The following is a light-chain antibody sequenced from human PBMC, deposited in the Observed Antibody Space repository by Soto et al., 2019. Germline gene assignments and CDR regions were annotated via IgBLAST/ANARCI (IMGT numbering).Light chain of an antibody. CDR2: KGS. CDR3: QQYNSFPYT. CDR1: ESISGW. J-gene: IGKJ2*01. V-gene: IGKV1-5*03. Sequence: DIQLTQSPFTLSASVGDRVTITCRASESISGWLAWYQQIPGKAPRLLIYKGSTLESGVPSRFSGSGFGTEFTLTISSLQPDDFATYYCQQYNSFPYTFGQGTKLVIK.